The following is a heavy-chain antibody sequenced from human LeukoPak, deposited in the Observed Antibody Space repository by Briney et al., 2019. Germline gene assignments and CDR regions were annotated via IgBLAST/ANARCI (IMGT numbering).Heavy chain of an antibody. Sequence: PGGSLRLSCAASGFTLSRYWMHWVRQAPGKGLEWVSVIYSGGSTYYADSVKGRFTISRDNSKNTLYLQMNSLRAEDTAVYYCASGIHVTTRGNRDYWGQGTLVTVSS. CDR1: GFTLSRYW. J-gene: IGHJ4*02. V-gene: IGHV3-53*01. CDR3: ASGIHVTTRGNRDY. CDR2: IYSGGST. D-gene: IGHD4-17*01.